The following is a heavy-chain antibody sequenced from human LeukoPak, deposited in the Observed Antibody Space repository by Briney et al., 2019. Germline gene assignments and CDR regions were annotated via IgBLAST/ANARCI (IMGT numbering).Heavy chain of an antibody. CDR2: TYYRSKWSN. D-gene: IGHD2-2*01. Sequence: SQTLSLACAISGDTVSSNRAAWNWIRQSPSRGLEWLGRTYYRSKWSNDYALSVKSRITISPDTSKNQFSLQLKFVTPEDTAVYYCARLVGDQVVYWGQGTLVTVSS. CDR1: GDTVSSNRAA. CDR3: ARLVGDQVVY. V-gene: IGHV6-1*01. J-gene: IGHJ4*02.